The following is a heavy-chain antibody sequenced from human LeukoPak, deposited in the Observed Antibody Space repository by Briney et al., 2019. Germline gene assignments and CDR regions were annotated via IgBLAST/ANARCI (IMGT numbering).Heavy chain of an antibody. CDR3: ARAGRACSGGSCYEYFDY. J-gene: IGHJ4*02. Sequence: SETLSLPCTVSVGSISSYYWSWIRQPPGKGLEWIGYIYYCGSTNYNPSLKSRVTISVDTSKNQFSLKLSSVTAADTAVYYCARAGRACSGGSCYEYFDYWGQGTLVTVSS. V-gene: IGHV4-59*01. CDR2: IYYCGST. CDR1: VGSISSYY. D-gene: IGHD2-15*01.